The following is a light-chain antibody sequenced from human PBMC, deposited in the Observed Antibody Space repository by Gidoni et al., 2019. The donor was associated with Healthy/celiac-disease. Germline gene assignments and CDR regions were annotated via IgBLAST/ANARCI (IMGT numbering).Light chain of an antibody. CDR3: QQYNSYSYS. Sequence: DIQMPQSPSTLSASVGDSVTITCRTSKSISSWLDWYQQKQGKAPKLLIYTASSLESGVPSRFSGSGSGTEFTLTISILQPDDFATYYCQQYNSYSYSFGQGTKLEIK. CDR2: TAS. CDR1: KSISSW. V-gene: IGKV1-5*03. J-gene: IGKJ2*03.